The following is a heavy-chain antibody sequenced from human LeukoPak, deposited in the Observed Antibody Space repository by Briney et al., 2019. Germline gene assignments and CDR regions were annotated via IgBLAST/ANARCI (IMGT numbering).Heavy chain of an antibody. CDR3: AREPIKGTPAGYGFDI. D-gene: IGHD3-10*01. J-gene: IGHJ3*02. V-gene: IGHV4-34*01. CDR1: GGPFTGYY. CDR2: INHSGIT. Sequence: SETLTLTCGVFGGPFTGYYWSWIRQSPGKGLEWIGEINHSGITKYNPSLNNRITMSLETSRNQFSLKLTSVTAADTAVYFCAREPIKGTPAGYGFDIWGQGTKVTVSS.